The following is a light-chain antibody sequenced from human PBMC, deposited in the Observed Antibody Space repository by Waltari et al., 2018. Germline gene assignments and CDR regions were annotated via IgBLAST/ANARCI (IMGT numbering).Light chain of an antibody. Sequence: QSGLNQPASVSGSPGQSITIPCTGSTSDINTYKYVSWFQQFPGQAPNLLIYYFNKLPPGVSKPFSGFKSCNPASLTISGLQGADEADYYRGAPTGMEGLYVFGNGTRVNVL. CDR1: TSDINTYKY. CDR3: GAPTGMEGLYV. CDR2: YFN. V-gene: IGLV2-14*03. J-gene: IGLJ1*01.